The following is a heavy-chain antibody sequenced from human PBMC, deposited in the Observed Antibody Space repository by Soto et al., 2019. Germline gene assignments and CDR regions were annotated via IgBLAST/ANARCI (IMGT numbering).Heavy chain of an antibody. J-gene: IGHJ5*02. D-gene: IGHD4-17*01. V-gene: IGHV3-33*01. CDR1: GFTFSSYG. CDR2: LWYDGSNK. Sequence: QVQLVESGGGVVQPGRSLRLSCAASGFTFSSYGMHWVRQAPGKGLEWVAVLWYDGSNKYYADSVKGLFTISRDNSKNTLYLQMNSLRAEDTAVYYCGRAEGGDYGPNWFDPWGQGTLVTVSS. CDR3: GRAEGGDYGPNWFDP.